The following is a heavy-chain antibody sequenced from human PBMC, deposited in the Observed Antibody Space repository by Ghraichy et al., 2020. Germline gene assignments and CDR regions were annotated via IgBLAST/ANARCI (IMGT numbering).Heavy chain of an antibody. CDR2: IIPIFGTA. J-gene: IGHJ4*02. CDR1: GGTFSSYA. D-gene: IGHD5-18*01. CDR3: VINEDTAMVTSSYFDY. V-gene: IGHV1-69*13. Sequence: SVKVSCKASGGTFSSYAISWVRQAPGQGLEWMGGIIPIFGTANYAQRFQGRVTITADESTSTAYMELSSLRSEDTAVYYCVINEDTAMVTSSYFDYWGQGTLVTVSS.